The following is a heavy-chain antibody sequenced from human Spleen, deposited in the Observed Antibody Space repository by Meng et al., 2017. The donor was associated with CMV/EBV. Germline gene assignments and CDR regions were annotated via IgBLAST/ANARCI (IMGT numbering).Heavy chain of an antibody. D-gene: IGHD3-9*01. CDR3: ARVLHLYDILTGYQLPNYYFDY. Sequence: YYWSWIRQPPGKGLEWIGYIYYSGSTNYNPSLKSRVTISVDTSKNQFSLKLSSVTAADTAVYYCARVLHLYDILTGYQLPNYYFDYWGQGTLVTVSS. CDR1: YY. CDR2: IYYSGST. J-gene: IGHJ4*02. V-gene: IGHV4-59*01.